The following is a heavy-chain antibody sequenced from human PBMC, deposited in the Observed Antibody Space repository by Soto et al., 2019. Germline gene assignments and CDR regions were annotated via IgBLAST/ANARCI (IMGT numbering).Heavy chain of an antibody. D-gene: IGHD6-13*01. CDR1: GFTFSGYS. J-gene: IGHJ4*02. CDR3: GRDVIPAAGPFNFDC. Sequence: PGGSLRLSCAASGFTFSGYSMHWVRQAPGKGLEWVAVISSDGNNKYYADSVKGRFTLARDNSRNTVYLQLNSLRVEDTAVYYCGRDVIPAAGPFNFDCWGQGTLVTVSS. CDR2: ISSDGNNK. V-gene: IGHV3-30-3*01.